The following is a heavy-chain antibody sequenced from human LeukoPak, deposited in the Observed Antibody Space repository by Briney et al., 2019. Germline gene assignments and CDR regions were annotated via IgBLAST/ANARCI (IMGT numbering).Heavy chain of an antibody. D-gene: IGHD1-1*01. Sequence: PGGSLRLSCAASGFTFRNFWMNWARQAPGKGLEWVASIMKDGGQKKYVDSVKGRFTISRDNAQNSLYLQMSGLRAEDTAMYYCVRDADFYKGDYWSQGTLVTVSS. CDR2: IMKDGGQK. V-gene: IGHV3-7*03. J-gene: IGHJ4*02. CDR3: VRDADFYKGDY. CDR1: GFTFRNFW.